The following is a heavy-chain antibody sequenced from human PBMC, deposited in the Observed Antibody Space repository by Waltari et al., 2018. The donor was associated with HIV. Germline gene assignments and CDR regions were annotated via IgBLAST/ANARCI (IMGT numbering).Heavy chain of an antibody. D-gene: IGHD2-21*01. CDR3: ATSLYGGESEGLGAFDF. Sequence: QVQLVQAGAEVKMPGPLANVPCAASGASFNTHAPTWARHAPGPGLEWMGTLIPLLGTSNYENLAQKFHDRLTISADEAANMAYMQLKTLSSEDTAVYYCATSLYGGESEGLGAFDFWGPGTLLMVSS. CDR1: GASFNTHA. V-gene: IGHV1-69*11. J-gene: IGHJ4*02. CDR2: LIPLLGTS.